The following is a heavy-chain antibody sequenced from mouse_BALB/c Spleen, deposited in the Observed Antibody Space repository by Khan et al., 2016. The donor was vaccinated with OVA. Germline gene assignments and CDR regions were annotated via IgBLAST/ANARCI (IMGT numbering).Heavy chain of an antibody. CDR2: IYPGDGVT. V-gene: IGHV1-87*01. J-gene: IGHJ1*01. D-gene: IGHD2-1*01. CDR1: AYSFTSYW. Sequence: QVRLQQPGAELARPGASVMLSCKASAYSFTSYWMQLVKQRPGRGLEWIGAIYPGDGVTRSTQKSKGKATLTADNSSSTAYMQLSSLASEESAIYYCARGRYGNWYFEVWGAGTTVNVSS. CDR3: ARGRYGNWYFEV.